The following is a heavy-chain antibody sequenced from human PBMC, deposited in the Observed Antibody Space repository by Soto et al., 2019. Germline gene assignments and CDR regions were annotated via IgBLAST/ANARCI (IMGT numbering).Heavy chain of an antibody. J-gene: IGHJ6*03. CDR3: ARGYCSSTSCYLRTGAPSYYMDV. CDR2: INHSGST. V-gene: IGHV4-34*01. D-gene: IGHD2-2*01. Sequence: SETLSLTCAVYGGSFSGYYWSWIRQPPGKGLEWIGEINHSGSTNYNPSLKSRVTISVDTSKNQFSLKLSSVTAADTAVYYCARGYCSSTSCYLRTGAPSYYMDVWGKGTTVTVSS. CDR1: GGSFSGYY.